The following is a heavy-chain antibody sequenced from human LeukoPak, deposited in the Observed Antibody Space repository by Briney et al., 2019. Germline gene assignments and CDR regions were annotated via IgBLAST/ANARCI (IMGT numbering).Heavy chain of an antibody. CDR1: GGSISSGDYY. D-gene: IGHD3-22*01. CDR2: INHSGST. J-gene: IGHJ4*02. CDR3: ARGISGYYYEIYGLIPYYFDY. V-gene: IGHV4-39*07. Sequence: PSETLSLTCTVSGGSISSGDYYWSWIRQPPGKGLEWIGEINHSGSTNYNPSLKSRVTISVDTSKNQFSLKLSSVTAADTAVYYYARGISGYYYEIYGLIPYYFDYWGQGTLVTVSS.